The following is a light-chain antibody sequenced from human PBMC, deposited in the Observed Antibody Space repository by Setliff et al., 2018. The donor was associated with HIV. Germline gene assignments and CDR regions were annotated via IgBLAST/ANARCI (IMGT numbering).Light chain of an antibody. Sequence: QSVLAQPRSVSGSPGQSVTISCTTTSTDVGGYDSVSWYQQLPGKAPKLMIYDVNKRPSGIPDRFSGSRSGNTASLPISGLQAADEADYYCYSYGGPSTFYVFGTGTKV. CDR3: YSYGGPSTFYV. V-gene: IGLV2-11*01. J-gene: IGLJ1*01. CDR2: DVN. CDR1: STDVGGYDS.